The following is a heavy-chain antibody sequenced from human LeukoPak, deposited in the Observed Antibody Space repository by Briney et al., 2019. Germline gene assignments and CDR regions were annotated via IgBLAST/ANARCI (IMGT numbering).Heavy chain of an antibody. CDR2: IWYDGSNK. Sequence: GGSLRLSCAASGFTFSSCGMHWVRQAPGKGLEWVAVIWYDGSNKYYADSVKGRFTISRDNSKNTLYLQINSLRAEDTAVFYCARKVLVPAATGADAFDVWGRGTMVIVSS. D-gene: IGHD2-2*01. CDR1: GFTFSSCG. V-gene: IGHV3-33*01. CDR3: ARKVLVPAATGADAFDV. J-gene: IGHJ3*01.